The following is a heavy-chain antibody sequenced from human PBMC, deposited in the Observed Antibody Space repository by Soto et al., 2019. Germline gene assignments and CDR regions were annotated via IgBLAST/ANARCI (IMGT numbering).Heavy chain of an antibody. V-gene: IGHV3-21*01. CDR3: ARDRDWDYGHYVPFDY. J-gene: IGHJ4*02. D-gene: IGHD4-17*01. CDR1: GFTFSSYS. CDR2: ISSSSSYI. Sequence: GGSLRLSCAASGFTFSSYSMNWVRQAPGKGLEWVSSISSSSSYIYYADSVKGRFTISRDNAKNSLYLQMNSLRAEDTAVYYCARDRDWDYGHYVPFDYWGQGTLVTVSS.